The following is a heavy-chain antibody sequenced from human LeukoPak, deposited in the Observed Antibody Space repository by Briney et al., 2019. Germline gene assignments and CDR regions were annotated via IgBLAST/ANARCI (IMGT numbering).Heavy chain of an antibody. J-gene: IGHJ4*02. CDR2: ISSSSSYI. CDR1: GFTFSSYS. V-gene: IGHV3-21*01. CDR3: ARLGGITGTRGFDY. Sequence: GGSLRLPCAASGFTFSSYSMSWVRQAPGKGLEWVSSISSSSSYIYYADSVKGRFTISRDNAKNSLYLQMNSLRAEDTAVYYCARLGGITGTRGFDYWGQGTLVTVSS. D-gene: IGHD1-7*01.